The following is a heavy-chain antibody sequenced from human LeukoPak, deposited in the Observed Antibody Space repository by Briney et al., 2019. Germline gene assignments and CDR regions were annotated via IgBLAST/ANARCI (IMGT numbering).Heavy chain of an antibody. CDR3: AGLANYYDSSGDGFDI. CDR1: GFTFSSYS. CDR2: ISSSSSYK. V-gene: IGHV3-21*01. J-gene: IGHJ3*02. Sequence: GGSLRLSCAPSGFTFSSYSMNGARHAPGKGREGVSSISSSSSYKYYAVSVQGRFSISRHNAKNSQYLQMNSLRAEDTAVYYCAGLANYYDSSGDGFDIWGEGTMVTVSS. D-gene: IGHD3-22*01.